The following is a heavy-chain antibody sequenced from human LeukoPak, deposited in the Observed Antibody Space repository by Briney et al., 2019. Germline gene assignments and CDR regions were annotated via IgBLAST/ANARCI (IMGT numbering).Heavy chain of an antibody. CDR1: GYTFSTYY. CDR3: ARANGGGLDY. D-gene: IGHD3-10*01. CDR2: IHPTDGST. V-gene: IGHV1-46*01. Sequence: ASVKVSCKTSGYTFSTYYMHWVRQAPGQGLEWLGVIHPTDGSTSYTQKIQGRVTMTRDTATGTVYLELSSLRSEDTAVYWCARANGGGLDYWGQGTLITVSS. J-gene: IGHJ4*02.